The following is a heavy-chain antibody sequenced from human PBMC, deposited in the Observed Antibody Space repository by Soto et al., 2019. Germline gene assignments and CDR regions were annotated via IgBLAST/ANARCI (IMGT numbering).Heavy chain of an antibody. J-gene: IGHJ5*02. Sequence: ETLSLTCTVSGAALSSGGYFYTWVRQPPGKGLEWLGYIYSSGGTNYNPSLKSRATISLNKSKSQFSLSLISVTAADTAVYYCTREQSEDNYFDPWGQGTLVTSPQ. D-gene: IGHD6-19*01. CDR1: GAALSSGGYF. V-gene: IGHV4-61*08. CDR3: TREQSEDNYFDP. CDR2: IYSSGGT.